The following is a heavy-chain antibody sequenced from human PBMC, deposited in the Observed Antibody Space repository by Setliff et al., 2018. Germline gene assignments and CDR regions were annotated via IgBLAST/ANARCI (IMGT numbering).Heavy chain of an antibody. CDR3: VYDSSGYYPGY. J-gene: IGHJ4*02. D-gene: IGHD3-22*01. Sequence: GASVKVSCKASGHTFITFGISWVRQAPGQGLEWMGWISAYSDDTKYAEKFQGRVTMTMDTSTGTAYMVLRSLKSDDTAVYICVYDSSGYYPGYWGQGTLVTVSS. CDR2: ISAYSDDT. V-gene: IGHV1-18*01. CDR1: GHTFITFG.